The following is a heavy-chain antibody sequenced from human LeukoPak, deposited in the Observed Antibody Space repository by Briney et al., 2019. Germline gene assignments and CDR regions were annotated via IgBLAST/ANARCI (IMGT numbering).Heavy chain of an antibody. CDR2: INHSGST. J-gene: IGHJ5*02. D-gene: IGHD3-10*01. CDR3: ARGPIWYGVWFDP. CDR1: GGSFSGYY. Sequence: PETLSFTCAVYGGSFSGYYWSWIRQPPGKGLEWIGEINHSGSTNYNPSLKSRVTISVDTSKNQFSLKLSSVTAADTAVYYCARGPIWYGVWFDPWGQGTLVTVSS. V-gene: IGHV4-34*01.